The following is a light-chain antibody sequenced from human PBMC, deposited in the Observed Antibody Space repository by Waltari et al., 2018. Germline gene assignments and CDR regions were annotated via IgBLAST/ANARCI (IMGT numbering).Light chain of an antibody. CDR1: QSISSY. Sequence: DIQMTQSPSSLSASVGDRVTITCRASQSISSYLNWYLQKPGKAPKPLIYAASSLQSGVPSRFSGSGSGTDFTLTISSLQPEDFATYYCQQSYSTPFTFGPGTKVDIK. V-gene: IGKV1-39*01. CDR2: AAS. CDR3: QQSYSTPFT. J-gene: IGKJ3*01.